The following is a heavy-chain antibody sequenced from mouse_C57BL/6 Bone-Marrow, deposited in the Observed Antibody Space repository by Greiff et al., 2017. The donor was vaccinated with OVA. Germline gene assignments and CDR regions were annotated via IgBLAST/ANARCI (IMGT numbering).Heavy chain of an antibody. J-gene: IGHJ3*01. Sequence: LVESGAELVRPGTSVKMSCKASGYTFTNYWIGWAKQRPGHGLEWIGDIYPGGGYTNYNEKFKGKATLTADKSSSTAYMQFSSLTSEDSAIYYCARYDGYYLAWFAYWGQGTLVTVSA. CDR1: GYTFTNYW. V-gene: IGHV1-63*01. D-gene: IGHD2-3*01. CDR3: ARYDGYYLAWFAY. CDR2: IYPGGGYT.